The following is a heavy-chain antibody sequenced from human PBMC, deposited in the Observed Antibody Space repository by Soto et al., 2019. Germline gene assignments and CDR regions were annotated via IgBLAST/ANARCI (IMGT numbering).Heavy chain of an antibody. Sequence: GASVKVSCKASGGTFSSYAISWVRQAPGQGLEWMGGIIPIFGTANYAQKFQGRVTITADESTSTAYMELSSLASDDTAVYYCVRMASSGTLNWFDPWGQGTLVTVS. CDR3: VRMASSGTLNWFDP. CDR2: IIPIFGTA. V-gene: IGHV1-69*13. J-gene: IGHJ5*02. D-gene: IGHD1-1*01. CDR1: GGTFSSYA.